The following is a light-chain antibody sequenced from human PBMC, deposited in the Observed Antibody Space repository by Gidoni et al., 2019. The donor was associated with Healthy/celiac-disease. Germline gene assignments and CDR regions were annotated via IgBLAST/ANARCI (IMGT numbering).Light chain of an antibody. CDR1: QSVLYSFNNKNY. V-gene: IGKV4-1*01. Sequence: DIVMTQSPASLAASLGERATITCKASQSVLYSFNNKNYLPWYQQKPGQPPKLLIYGASTRESGVPARFSGSGSGTDFTLTISSLQAEDVAVYYCQQYYSTPRTFGQGTKVEIK. J-gene: IGKJ1*01. CDR3: QQYYSTPRT. CDR2: GAS.